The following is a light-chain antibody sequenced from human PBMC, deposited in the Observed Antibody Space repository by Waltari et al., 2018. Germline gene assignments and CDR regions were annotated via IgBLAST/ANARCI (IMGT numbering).Light chain of an antibody. J-gene: IGKJ1*01. V-gene: IGKV3-15*01. CDR3: QQYNNWPPWT. Sequence: VMTQSPATLSLFPGERAVLSFWASQSIETNLAWFQQKPGQAPRLLISGASTRATNVPTRFSGSGSGTAFTLTISSLQSEDFAVYYCQQYNNWPPWTFGPGTKVEIK. CDR1: QSIETN. CDR2: GAS.